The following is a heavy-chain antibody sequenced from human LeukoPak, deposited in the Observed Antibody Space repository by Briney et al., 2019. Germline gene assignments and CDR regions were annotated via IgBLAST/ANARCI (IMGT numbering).Heavy chain of an antibody. D-gene: IGHD6-19*01. CDR3: TRSAGYTSGWYWFDP. CDR1: GGSISSYY. Sequence: PSETLSLTCTVSGGSISSYYWSWIRQPAGKGLESIGHISTSGSTNYNPSLKSRVTISVDTSNNQLSLKVSSVTAADTAVYYCTRSAGYTSGWYWFDPWGQGTLVTVSS. V-gene: IGHV4-4*07. CDR2: ISTSGST. J-gene: IGHJ5*02.